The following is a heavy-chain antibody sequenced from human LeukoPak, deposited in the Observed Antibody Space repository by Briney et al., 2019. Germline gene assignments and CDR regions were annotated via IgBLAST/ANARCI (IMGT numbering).Heavy chain of an antibody. J-gene: IGHJ6*03. Sequence: SETLSLTCTVSGGSISSSNYCWGWSRQPPGKGLEWIGTIYYSGSTYYNPSPKSRVTISVDTAKNQFSLRLSSVAAADTAVYYCASINGGTPFYYYMDVWGKGTTVTVSS. D-gene: IGHD3-16*01. CDR1: GGSISSSNYC. V-gene: IGHV4-39*01. CDR2: IYYSGST. CDR3: ASINGGTPFYYYMDV.